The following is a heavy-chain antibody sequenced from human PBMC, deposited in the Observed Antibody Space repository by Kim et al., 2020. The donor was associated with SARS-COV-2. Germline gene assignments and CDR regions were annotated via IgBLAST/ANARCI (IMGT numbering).Heavy chain of an antibody. D-gene: IGHD4-4*01. V-gene: IGHV3-13*04. Sequence: GGSLRLSCAASGFTFSSYDMHWVRQATGKGLEWVSAIGTAGDTYYPGSVKGRFTISRENAKNSLYLQMNSLRAGDTAVYYCARWGPGTTVNGYYYYGMDVWGQGTTVTVSS. CDR3: ARWGPGTTVNGYYYYGMDV. J-gene: IGHJ6*02. CDR1: GFTFSSYD. CDR2: IGTAGDT.